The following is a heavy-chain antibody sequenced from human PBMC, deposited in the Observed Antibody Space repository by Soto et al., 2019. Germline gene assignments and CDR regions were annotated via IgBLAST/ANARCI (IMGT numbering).Heavy chain of an antibody. J-gene: IGHJ4*02. V-gene: IGHV4-38-2*01. Sequence: SETLSLTCDVSVKPVTGVSYWGWIRQSPGKGLEWIGSIYYGGTTYYDPSLRSRLAISIDTSKNQFSLRLSSVTAADTALYYCAIGWYYFDFWGQGTLVTVSS. CDR1: VKPVTGVSY. CDR2: IYYGGTT. CDR3: AIGWYYFDF. D-gene: IGHD2-15*01.